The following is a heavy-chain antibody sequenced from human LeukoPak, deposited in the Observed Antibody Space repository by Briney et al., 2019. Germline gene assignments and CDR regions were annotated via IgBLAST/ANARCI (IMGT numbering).Heavy chain of an antibody. J-gene: IGHJ4*02. CDR2: ISSSSSTI. CDR1: GFTFSSYS. D-gene: IGHD2-2*01. Sequence: PGGSLRLSCAASGFTFSSYSMNWVRQAPGKGLEWVSYISSSSSTIYYADSVKGRFTISRDNAKNSLYLQMNSLRAEDTAVYYCARERDSTSSPDFDYWGQGTLVTVSS. V-gene: IGHV3-48*01. CDR3: ARERDSTSSPDFDY.